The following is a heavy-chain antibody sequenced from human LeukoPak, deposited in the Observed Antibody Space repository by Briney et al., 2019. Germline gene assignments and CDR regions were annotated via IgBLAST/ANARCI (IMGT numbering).Heavy chain of an antibody. CDR3: ARADIVVVPAAISANFYY. Sequence: ASVKVSCKASGYTFTGYYMHWVRQAPGQGLEWMGWINPNSGGTNYAQKFQGRVTMTRDTSIRTTYMELSRLRSDDTAVYYCARADIVVVPAAISANFYYWGQETLVTVSS. V-gene: IGHV1-2*02. CDR1: GYTFTGYY. CDR2: INPNSGGT. J-gene: IGHJ4*02. D-gene: IGHD2-2*01.